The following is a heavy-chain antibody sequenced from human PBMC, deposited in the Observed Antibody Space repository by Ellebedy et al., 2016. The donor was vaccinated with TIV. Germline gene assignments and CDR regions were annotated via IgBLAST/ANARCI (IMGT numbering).Heavy chain of an antibody. J-gene: IGHJ3*02. Sequence: GGSLRLXXKGSGYSFTSYWIGWVRQMPGKGLEWMGIIYPGDSDTRYSPSFQGQVTISADKSISTAYLQWSSLKASDTAMYYCARLSGSYRAFDIWGQGTMVTVSS. V-gene: IGHV5-51*01. CDR2: IYPGDSDT. CDR1: GYSFTSYW. CDR3: ARLSGSYRAFDI. D-gene: IGHD1-26*01.